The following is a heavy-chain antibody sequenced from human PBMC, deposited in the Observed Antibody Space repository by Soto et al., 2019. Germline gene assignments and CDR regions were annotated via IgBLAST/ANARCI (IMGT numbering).Heavy chain of an antibody. D-gene: IGHD3-3*01. J-gene: IGHJ6*03. Sequence: SETLSLTCSVSGGSISSSTYYWGWIRQPPGKGLEWIGSIYYSGSSYYNPSLKSRVTISIDTSRNLFSLKLNSVTAADTAVYYCARLSYHDFWRGNYMDVWGKGTTVTVSS. V-gene: IGHV4-39*01. CDR2: IYYSGSS. CDR1: GGSISSSTYY. CDR3: ARLSYHDFWRGNYMDV.